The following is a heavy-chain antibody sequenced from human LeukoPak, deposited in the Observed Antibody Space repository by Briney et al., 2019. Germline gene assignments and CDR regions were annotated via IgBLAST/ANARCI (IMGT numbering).Heavy chain of an antibody. CDR1: GGSISSYY. J-gene: IGHJ4*02. CDR3: ARTDGYNYDY. V-gene: IGHV4-59*01. D-gene: IGHD5-24*01. CDR2: IYYSGST. Sequence: TTSETLSLTCTVSGGSISSYYWSWIRQPPGKGLEWIGYIYYSGSTNYNPSLRSRVTISVDTSKNQFSLKLSSVTAADTAVYYCARTDGYNYDYWGQGTLVTVSS.